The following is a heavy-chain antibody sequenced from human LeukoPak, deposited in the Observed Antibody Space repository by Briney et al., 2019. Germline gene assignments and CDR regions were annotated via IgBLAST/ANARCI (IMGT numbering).Heavy chain of an antibody. J-gene: IGHJ4*02. CDR3: ARAAGRWLQLRILDY. V-gene: IGHV4-34*01. CDR1: GGSFSGYY. Sequence: SETLSLTCAVYGGSFSGYYWSWIRQPPGKGLEWIGGINHSGSTNYNPSLKSRVTISVDTSKNQFSLKLSSVTAADTAVYYCARAAGRWLQLRILDYWGQGTLVTVSS. CDR2: INHSGST. D-gene: IGHD5-24*01.